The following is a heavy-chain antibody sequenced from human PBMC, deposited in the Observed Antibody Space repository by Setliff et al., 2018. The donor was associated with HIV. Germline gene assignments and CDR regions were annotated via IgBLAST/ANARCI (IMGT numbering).Heavy chain of an antibody. CDR2: INPSSGST. V-gene: IGHV1-46*01. D-gene: IGHD6-6*01. CDR1: GYTFTSYY. Sequence: GASVKVSCKASGYTFTSYYMHWVRQAPGQGLEWMGIINPSSGSTTYAQKFQGRVTMTRDTSTSTVYMELCSLRSEDTAVYYCARDPAPSSSASYFQHWGQGTPVTVS. J-gene: IGHJ1*01. CDR3: ARDPAPSSSASYFQH.